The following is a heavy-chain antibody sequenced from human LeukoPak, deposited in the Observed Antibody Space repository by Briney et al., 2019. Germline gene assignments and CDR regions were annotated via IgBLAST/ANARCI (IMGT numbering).Heavy chain of an antibody. D-gene: IGHD3-22*01. J-gene: IGHJ4*02. CDR1: GYTFTGYY. V-gene: IGHV1-2*02. Sequence: ASVKVSCKASGYTFTGYYMHWVRQAPGQGLEWMGWINPNSGGTNYAQKFQGRVTMTRDTSITTAYMELRSLRSDDTAVYYCARIYGADSSGYRFDYWGQGTLVTVSS. CDR2: INPNSGGT. CDR3: ARIYGADSSGYRFDY.